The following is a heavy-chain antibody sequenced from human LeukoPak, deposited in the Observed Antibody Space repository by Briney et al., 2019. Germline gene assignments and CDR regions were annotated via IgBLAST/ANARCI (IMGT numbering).Heavy chain of an antibody. CDR2: INPNSGGT. J-gene: IGHJ6*03. CDR1: GYTSTGYY. CDR3: AREPDHSGYDSTPSEGYMDV. V-gene: IGHV1-2*02. D-gene: IGHD5-12*01. Sequence: GASVKVSCKASGYTSTGYYMHWVAQAPGPGLGWMGWINPNSGGTNSAQTFQGRVTMTRDTSISTADMELSRLRPYDTAVYCCAREPDHSGYDSTPSEGYMDVWGKGTTVTVSS.